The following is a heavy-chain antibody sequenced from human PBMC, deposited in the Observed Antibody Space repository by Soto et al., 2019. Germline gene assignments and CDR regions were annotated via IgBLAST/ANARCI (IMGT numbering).Heavy chain of an antibody. CDR1: GFTFSDHG. D-gene: IGHD5-18*01. CDR2: ISHDGITK. Sequence: QVQLVESGGGVVQPGRSLRDTCAASGFTFSDHGMHWVRQVPDKGLEWVAVISHDGITKYYADSLKGRFTISRDNSNKTVFLQMNGLRAEDTAVYYCTKDRKDTALSFDSWGQGTPVTVSS. CDR3: TKDRKDTALSFDS. V-gene: IGHV3-30*18. J-gene: IGHJ4*02.